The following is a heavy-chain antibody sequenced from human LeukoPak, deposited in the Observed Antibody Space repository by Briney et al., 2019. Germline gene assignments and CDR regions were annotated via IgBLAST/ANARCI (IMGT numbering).Heavy chain of an antibody. CDR1: GFSLSDFA. D-gene: IGHD3-3*01. CDR3: VRAGGSVLRQGWFDS. Sequence: PGGSLTLSCVASGFSLSDFAMHWVRQAPGNGREWVAVMPFDVSKKYYADSMKGRFDVSRDNSKSTVYLEMNSLRPEDTAVYYCVRAGGSVLRQGWFDSWGQGTRVTVSS. CDR2: MPFDVSKK. V-gene: IGHV3-30*09. J-gene: IGHJ5*01.